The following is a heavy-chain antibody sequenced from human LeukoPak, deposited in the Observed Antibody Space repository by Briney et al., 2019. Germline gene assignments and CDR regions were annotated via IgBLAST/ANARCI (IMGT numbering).Heavy chain of an antibody. V-gene: IGHV3-30*03. CDR1: GFTFSSYG. CDR2: TSYDGSNK. D-gene: IGHD6-6*01. Sequence: GGSLRLSCAASGFTFSSYGMHWVRQAPGKGLEWVAFTSYDGSNKYYADSVKGRFTISRNNSKNTLYLQMNSLRAEDTAVYYCARRRGPYSSSLPDYWGQGTLVTVSS. J-gene: IGHJ4*02. CDR3: ARRRGPYSSSLPDY.